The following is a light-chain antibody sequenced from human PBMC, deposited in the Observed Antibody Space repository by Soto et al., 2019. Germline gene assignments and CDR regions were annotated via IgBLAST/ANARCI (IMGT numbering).Light chain of an antibody. CDR2: DAS. CDR3: QQHDNLLYT. CDR1: QDISNY. J-gene: IGKJ2*01. Sequence: DIPMTQSPSSLSASVGDRVTITCQASQDISNYLNWYQQKPGKAPKLLIYDASNLETGVPSRFSGSGSGTDFTFTISSLQPEDSATYYCQQHDNLLYTFGQGTKLEIK. V-gene: IGKV1-33*01.